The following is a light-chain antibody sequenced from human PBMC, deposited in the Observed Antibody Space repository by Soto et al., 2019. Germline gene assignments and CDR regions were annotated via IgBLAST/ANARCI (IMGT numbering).Light chain of an antibody. J-gene: IGKJ1*01. V-gene: IGKV3-15*01. CDR1: QSVSTN. CDR3: QQYHNWPPWT. CDR2: FAS. Sequence: EIVMTQSPATLSVPPGERAALSCRASQSVSTNLAWYQQKPGQPPRLLIYFASTRATAVPARFSGSGPGTEFTLTITSLQSEDVAVYYCQQYHNWPPWTFGPGTKVDIK.